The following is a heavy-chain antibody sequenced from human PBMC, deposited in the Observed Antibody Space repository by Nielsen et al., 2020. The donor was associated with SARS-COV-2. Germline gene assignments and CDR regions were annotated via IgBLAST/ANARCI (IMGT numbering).Heavy chain of an antibody. CDR3: ARARATIFGLVMSYGMDV. Sequence: ASVKVSCNASGYTFTDYYIHWLRQAPGQGLEWMGRINPYSGGTNYAQKFQGTVTMTRDASISTVYMELTSDDTAVYYCARARATIFGLVMSYGMDVWGQGTTVAVSS. J-gene: IGHJ6*02. CDR2: INPYSGGT. V-gene: IGHV1-2*06. D-gene: IGHD3/OR15-3a*01. CDR1: GYTFTDYY.